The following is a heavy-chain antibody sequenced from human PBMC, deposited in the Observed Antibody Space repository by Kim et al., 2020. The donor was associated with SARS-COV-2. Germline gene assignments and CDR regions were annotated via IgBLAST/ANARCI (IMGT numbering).Heavy chain of an antibody. D-gene: IGHD3-22*01. V-gene: IGHV3-66*01. Sequence: GGSLRLSCAASGFTVSSNYMSWVRQAPGKGLEWVSVIYSGGSTYYADSVKGRFTISRDNSKNTLYLQMNSLRAEDTAVYYCARDGPTYYDSSGYYTFDYWGQGTMVTVSS. CDR1: GFTVSSNY. CDR3: ARDGPTYYDSSGYYTFDY. J-gene: IGHJ4*02. CDR2: IYSGGST.